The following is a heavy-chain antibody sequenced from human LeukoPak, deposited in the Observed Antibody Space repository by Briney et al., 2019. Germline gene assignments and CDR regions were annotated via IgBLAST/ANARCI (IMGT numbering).Heavy chain of an antibody. D-gene: IGHD6-13*01. CDR2: IYYTGST. V-gene: IGHV4-59*01. CDR1: GGSISSFY. Sequence: SETLSLTCSVSGGSISSFYWSWIRQPPGKGLEWIGYIYYTGSTNYNPSLKSRVTISVDTSKNQFSLRLSSVTAADTAVYYCARGFASSWYYFDYWGQGTLVTVSS. CDR3: ARGFASSWYYFDY. J-gene: IGHJ4*02.